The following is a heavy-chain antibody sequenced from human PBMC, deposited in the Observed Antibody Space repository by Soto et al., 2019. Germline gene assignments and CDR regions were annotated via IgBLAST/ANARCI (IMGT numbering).Heavy chain of an antibody. D-gene: IGHD3-10*01. CDR2: IYYSGST. CDR1: GGSISSGGYY. Sequence: SETLSLTCTVSGGSISSGGYYWGWFRQPPGKGLEWIGYIYYSGSTYYNPSLKSRVTISVDTSKNQFSLKLSSVTAADTAVYYCATTIRGVTTNWFDPWGQGTLVTVSS. J-gene: IGHJ5*02. V-gene: IGHV4-31*03. CDR3: ATTIRGVTTNWFDP.